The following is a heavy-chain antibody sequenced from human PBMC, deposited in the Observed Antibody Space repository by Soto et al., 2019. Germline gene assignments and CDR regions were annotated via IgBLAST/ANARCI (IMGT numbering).Heavy chain of an antibody. V-gene: IGHV3-23*01. J-gene: IGHJ4*02. Sequence: EVQLLESGGSLVQPGGSLRLSCAASGFTFSSYAMSWVRQAPGKGLEWVSAISGSGGSTYYADSVKGRFTISRDNSKNTLYLQMNSLRAEDTAVYYCAKDKKSSGWYFDYWGQGTLVTVSS. D-gene: IGHD6-19*01. CDR2: ISGSGGST. CDR3: AKDKKSSGWYFDY. CDR1: GFTFSSYA.